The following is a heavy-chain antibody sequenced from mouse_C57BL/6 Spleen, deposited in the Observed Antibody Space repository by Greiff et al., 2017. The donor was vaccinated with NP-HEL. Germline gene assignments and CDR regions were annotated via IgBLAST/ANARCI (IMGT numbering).Heavy chain of an antibody. J-gene: IGHJ2*01. CDR2: IDPSDSET. V-gene: IGHV1-52*01. D-gene: IGHD1-1*01. CDR3: ARVHYCSSHDYFDY. Sequence: VQLQQPGAELVRPGSSVKLSCKASGYTFTSYWMHWVKQRPIQGLEWIGNIDPSDSETHYNQKFKDKATLTVDKSSSTAYMQLSSLTSEDSAVYYCARVHYCSSHDYFDYWGQGTTLTVSS. CDR1: GYTFTSYW.